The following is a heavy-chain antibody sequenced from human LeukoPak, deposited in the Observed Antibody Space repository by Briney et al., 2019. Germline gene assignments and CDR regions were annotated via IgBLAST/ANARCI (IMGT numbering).Heavy chain of an antibody. V-gene: IGHV1-2*02. CDR1: GYTFTGYY. J-gene: IGHJ6*03. Sequence: ASVKVPCKASGYTFTGYYMHWVRQAPGQGLEGMGWINPNRGGTNYAQKFQGSVTMPRDTSISTAYMELSRLRSDDTAVYYCATGYSSGHYYYYYYYMDVWGKGITVTVYS. CDR2: INPNRGGT. D-gene: IGHD6-19*01. CDR3: ATGYSSGHYYYYYYYMDV.